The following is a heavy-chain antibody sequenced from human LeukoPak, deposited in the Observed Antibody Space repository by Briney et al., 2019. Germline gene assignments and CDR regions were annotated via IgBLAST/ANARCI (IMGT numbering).Heavy chain of an antibody. CDR2: ISSNGDNT. Sequence: GGSLRLSCAASGLTFSSYAMHWVRQAPGKGLEYVSAISSNGDNTYYANSVKGRFTISRDNSKNTLYLQMGSLRAEDMAMYYCARSYCGGDCYLPPAYSMDVWGKGTTVTISS. CDR3: ARSYCGGDCYLPPAYSMDV. J-gene: IGHJ6*03. V-gene: IGHV3-64*01. CDR1: GLTFSSYA. D-gene: IGHD2-21*02.